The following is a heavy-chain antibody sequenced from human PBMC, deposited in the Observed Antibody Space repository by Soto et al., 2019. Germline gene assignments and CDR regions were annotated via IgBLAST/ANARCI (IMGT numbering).Heavy chain of an antibody. J-gene: IGHJ6*02. CDR2: IDPSDSYT. V-gene: IGHV5-10-1*01. Sequence: RGESLKISCKGSGYSFTSYWISWVRQMPGKGLEWMGRIDPSDSYTNYSPSFQGHVTISADKSISTAYLQWSSLKASDTAMYYCASKDTAMVAPYYYYGMDVWGQGTTVTVSS. CDR1: GYSFTSYW. CDR3: ASKDTAMVAPYYYYGMDV. D-gene: IGHD5-18*01.